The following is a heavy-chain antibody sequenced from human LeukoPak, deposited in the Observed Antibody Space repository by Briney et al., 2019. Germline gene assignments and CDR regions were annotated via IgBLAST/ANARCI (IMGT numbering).Heavy chain of an antibody. J-gene: IGHJ4*02. CDR1: ALSIDDYG. Sequence: GGSLRLSCVASALSIDDYGMSWVRQAPGKGLEWISGIDWSGGAISYSDSVKGRFTISRDNTKNSLYLQMTSLSVDDTAVYYCARDLSASWYSLAYWGQGTLVTVSS. D-gene: IGHD6-13*01. CDR3: ARDLSASWYSLAY. V-gene: IGHV3-20*04. CDR2: IDWSGGAI.